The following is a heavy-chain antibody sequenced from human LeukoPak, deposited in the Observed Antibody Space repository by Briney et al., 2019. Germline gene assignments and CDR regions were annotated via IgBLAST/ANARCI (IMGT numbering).Heavy chain of an antibody. CDR2: INHSGST. CDR3: ARGGKRGYSGYDFDY. J-gene: IGHJ4*02. CDR1: GGSFCGYY. Sequence: SETLSLTCAVYGGSFCGYYWSWIRQPPGKGLEWIGEINHSGSTNYNPSLKSRVTISVDTSKNQFSLKLSSVTAADTAVYYCARGGKRGYSGYDFDYWGQGTLVTVSS. D-gene: IGHD5-12*01. V-gene: IGHV4-34*01.